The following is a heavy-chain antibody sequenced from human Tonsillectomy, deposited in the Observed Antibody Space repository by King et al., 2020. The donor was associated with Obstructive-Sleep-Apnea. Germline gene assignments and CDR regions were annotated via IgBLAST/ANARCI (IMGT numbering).Heavy chain of an antibody. CDR1: GFTFSSYW. CDR3: ARYGSGSYYNPPFDY. V-gene: IGHV3-74*01. CDR2: IHTDGSTT. J-gene: IGHJ4*02. Sequence: VHLVESGGGLVQPGGSLRLSCAASGFTFSSYWMHWVRQAPGKGLVWVSRIHTDGSTTTSADSVKGRFTISRDNARNTLYLQMNSLRAEDTAVYYCARYGSGSYYNPPFDYWGQGTLVTVSS. D-gene: IGHD3-10*01.